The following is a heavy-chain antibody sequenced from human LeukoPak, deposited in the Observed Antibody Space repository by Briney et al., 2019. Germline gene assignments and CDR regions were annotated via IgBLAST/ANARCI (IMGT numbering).Heavy chain of an antibody. Sequence: PSGTLSLTCAVSGGSISSSNWWTWVRRSPGNGLGWIGEIYHSGTINYNPSLKSGVSISLDKSKNPFSLNLNSVTAADTAVYYCAELVITMIAGVWGKGTTVTISS. CDR3: AELVITMIAGV. V-gene: IGHV4-4*02. CDR1: GGSISSSNW. CDR2: IYHSGTI. D-gene: IGHD3-22*01. J-gene: IGHJ6*04.